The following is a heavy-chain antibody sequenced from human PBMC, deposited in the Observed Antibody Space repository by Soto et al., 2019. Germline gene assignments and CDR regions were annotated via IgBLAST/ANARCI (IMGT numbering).Heavy chain of an antibody. Sequence: QVQLVQSGAEVKKPGSSVKVSCKASGGTFSSYAISWVRQATGQGLEWMGGIIPIFGTANYAQKFQGRVTITADESTSTAYMELSSLRSEDTAVYYCARDRSVHYYDSSGYKYYFDYWGQGTLVTVSS. J-gene: IGHJ4*02. V-gene: IGHV1-69*01. CDR1: GGTFSSYA. CDR2: IIPIFGTA. D-gene: IGHD3-22*01. CDR3: ARDRSVHYYDSSGYKYYFDY.